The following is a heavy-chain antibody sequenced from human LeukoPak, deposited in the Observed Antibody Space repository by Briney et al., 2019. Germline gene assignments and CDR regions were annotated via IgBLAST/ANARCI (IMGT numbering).Heavy chain of an antibody. J-gene: IGHJ5*02. V-gene: IGHV1-18*01. CDR3: ARARSGXXFDP. CDR2: ISAYNGNT. CDR1: GYTFTSYG. Sequence: SVTXSCKASGYTFTSYGISWVRQAPGQGLEWMGWISAYNGNTNYAQKLQGRVTMTTDTSTSTAYMELRSLRSDDTAVYYCARARSGXXFDPWGQGTLVTVSS.